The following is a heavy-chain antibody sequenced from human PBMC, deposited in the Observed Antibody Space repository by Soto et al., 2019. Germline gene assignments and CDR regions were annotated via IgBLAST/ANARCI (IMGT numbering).Heavy chain of an antibody. J-gene: IGHJ4*02. D-gene: IGHD3-22*01. CDR3: AKDMHTNYYYDTSGPVACFDN. CDR2: ISAYNGNT. V-gene: IGHV1-18*04. CDR1: GYTFTSYG. Sequence: SVKVSCNASGYTFTSYGISWVRQAPGQGLEWMGWISAYNGNTNYAQKLQGRVTMTTDTSTSTAYMELNSLRAEDTAVYFCAKDMHTNYYYDTSGPVACFDNWALGTLVTVSS.